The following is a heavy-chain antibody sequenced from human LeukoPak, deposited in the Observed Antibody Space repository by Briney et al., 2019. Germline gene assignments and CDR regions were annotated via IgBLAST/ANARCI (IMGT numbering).Heavy chain of an antibody. CDR3: ARGNSYYDFWSGYYGSDDWFDP. CDR2: IYYSGST. D-gene: IGHD3-3*01. Sequence: SETLSLTCTVSGGSISHYFWSWIRQPPGKALEWIGYIYYSGSTNYNPSLKSRVTISVDTSKNQFSLKLSSVTAADTAVYYCARGNSYYDFWSGYYGSDDWFDPWGQGTLVTVSS. J-gene: IGHJ5*02. CDR1: GGSISHYF. V-gene: IGHV4-59*01.